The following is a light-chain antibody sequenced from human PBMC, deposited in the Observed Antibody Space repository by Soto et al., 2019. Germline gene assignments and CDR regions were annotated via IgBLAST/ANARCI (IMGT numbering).Light chain of an antibody. CDR1: SSDVGGYNY. V-gene: IGLV2-14*01. CDR3: SSYTSSSTPVV. J-gene: IGLJ1*01. CDR2: DVS. Sequence: QLVLTQPASVSGSPGQSITISCTGTSSDVGGYNYVSWYQQHPGKAPKLMIYDVSNRPSGVSNRFSGSKSGNTASLTISGLQAEDEADYYCSSYTSSSTPVVFGTGTKLTVL.